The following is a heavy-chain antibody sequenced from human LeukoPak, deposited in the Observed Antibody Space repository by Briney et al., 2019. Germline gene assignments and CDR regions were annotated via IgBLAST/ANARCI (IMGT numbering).Heavy chain of an antibody. Sequence: PGGSLRLSCAASGFTFNNYWMSWVRQAPGKGLEWLANIKEDGSEKYYVDSVKGRFTISRDKAKNSLSLQMNSLRAEDTAVYYCVRGGETFDIWGQGTMVAVSS. CDR2: IKEDGSEK. CDR1: GFTFNNYW. D-gene: IGHD3-10*01. J-gene: IGHJ3*02. CDR3: VRGGETFDI. V-gene: IGHV3-7*01.